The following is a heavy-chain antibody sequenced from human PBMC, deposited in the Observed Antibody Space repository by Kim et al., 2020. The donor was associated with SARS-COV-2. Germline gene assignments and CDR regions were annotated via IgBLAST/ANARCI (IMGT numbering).Heavy chain of an antibody. CDR2: ISYDGSNK. Sequence: GGSLRLSCAASGFTFSSYAMHWVRQAPGKGLEWVAVISYDGSNKYYADSVKGRFTISRDNSKNTLYLQMNSLRAEDTAVYYCARETRGGMRQQQRKNYYYYGMDVWGQGTTVTVSS. CDR3: ARETRGGMRQQQRKNYYYYGMDV. J-gene: IGHJ6*02. CDR1: GFTFSSYA. V-gene: IGHV3-30*04. D-gene: IGHD6-13*01.